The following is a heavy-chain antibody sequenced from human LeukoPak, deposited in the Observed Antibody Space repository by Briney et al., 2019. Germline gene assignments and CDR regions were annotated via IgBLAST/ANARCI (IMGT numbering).Heavy chain of an antibody. V-gene: IGHV4-30-2*01. D-gene: IGHD3/OR15-3a*01. CDR3: ARVVEGLDAFDI. Sequence: PSQTLSLTCAVSGGSISSGGYSWGWIRQPPGKGLEWIGYIYHSGSTYYNPSLKSRVTISVDRSKNQFSLKLSSVTAADTAVYYCARVVEGLDAFDIWGQGTMVTVSS. CDR2: IYHSGST. J-gene: IGHJ3*02. CDR1: GGSISSGGYS.